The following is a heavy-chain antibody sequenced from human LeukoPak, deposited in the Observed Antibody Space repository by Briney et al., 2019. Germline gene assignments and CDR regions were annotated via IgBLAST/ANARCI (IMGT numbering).Heavy chain of an antibody. CDR2: IYSGGST. J-gene: IGHJ6*02. Sequence: GGSLRLSCAASGFTFSSYSMNWVRQAPGKGLEWVSVIYSGGSTYYADSVKGRFTISRDNSKNTLYLQMNSLRAEDTAVYYCARGRSGSYPLYYYYYYGMDVWGQGTTVTVSS. CDR1: GFTFSSYS. CDR3: ARGRSGSYPLYYYYYYGMDV. D-gene: IGHD3-10*01. V-gene: IGHV3-53*01.